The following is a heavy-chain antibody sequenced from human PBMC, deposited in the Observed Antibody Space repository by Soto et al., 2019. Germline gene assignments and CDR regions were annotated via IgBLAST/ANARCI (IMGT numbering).Heavy chain of an antibody. CDR2: IWHDGSQK. V-gene: IGHV3-33*01. CDR1: GLTFSNYG. Sequence: QVQLVESGGGVVQPERSLRLSCVATGLTFSNYGIHWVRQAPGRGLEWVAVIWHDGSQKYSADSVRGRFTISRYNSKNTVYLQMNSLRAEDTAVYYCEGRDDPFHVWGQGTMVTVSS. J-gene: IGHJ3*01. CDR3: EGRDDPFHV.